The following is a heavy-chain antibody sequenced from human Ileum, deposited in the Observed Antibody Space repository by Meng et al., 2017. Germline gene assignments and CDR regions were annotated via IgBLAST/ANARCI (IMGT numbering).Heavy chain of an antibody. D-gene: IGHD3-16*01. CDR2: IITTSIYI. Sequence: VRVVESGGHLVKPGGSLRLCCAASGFSISDDHITWIRQAPGKGLEWISYIITTSIYIYYTDSVKGRFTISRDNAKDSVCLQMNSLRAEDTAVYYCARDGGHRRFDVWGQGTLVTVSS. J-gene: IGHJ5*02. CDR1: GFSISDDH. CDR3: ARDGGHRRFDV. V-gene: IGHV3-11*01.